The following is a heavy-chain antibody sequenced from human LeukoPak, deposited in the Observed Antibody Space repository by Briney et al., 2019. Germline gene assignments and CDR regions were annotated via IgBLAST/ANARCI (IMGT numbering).Heavy chain of an antibody. D-gene: IGHD2-15*01. Sequence: ASVKVSCKASGGTFSSDTISWVRQAPGQGLECMGGIIPIFGTANYAQKFQGRVTITADESTSTAYMELSSLRYEDTAVYYCARVWCSGGSCYSSRGAFDIWGQGTMVTVSS. CDR3: ARVWCSGGSCYSSRGAFDI. CDR1: GGTFSSDT. J-gene: IGHJ3*02. V-gene: IGHV1-69*13. CDR2: IIPIFGTA.